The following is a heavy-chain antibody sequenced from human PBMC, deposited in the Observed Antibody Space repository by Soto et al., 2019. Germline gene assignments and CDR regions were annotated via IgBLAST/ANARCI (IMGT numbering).Heavy chain of an antibody. D-gene: IGHD6-19*01. J-gene: IGHJ4*02. V-gene: IGHV4-34*01. CDR3: ARLSAVAGWYYFDY. CDR2: ISQSGST. Sequence: PSETLSLTCGVYGGSFSDYYWSWIRQTPGKGLEWIGEISQSGSTNYNPSLKSRVSISQDVSKNEFFLKLRSVTAADTAVYYCARLSAVAGWYYFDYWGQGTLVTVSS. CDR1: GGSFSDYY.